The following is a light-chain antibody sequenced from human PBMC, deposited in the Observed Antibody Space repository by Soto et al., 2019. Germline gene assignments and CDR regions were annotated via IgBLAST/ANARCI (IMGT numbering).Light chain of an antibody. CDR1: RNISTY. CDR2: GVS. J-gene: IGKJ1*01. Sequence: EIVLTQSPATLSLSPGEGASLSCRASRNISTYLAWYQQRPGQVPRLLIYGVSKRAPAIPPRFSGSGSGTDFTLSVSGLETEDFATYYCQQRTNSPPWTFGQGTRVELK. CDR3: QQRTNSPPWT. V-gene: IGKV3-11*01.